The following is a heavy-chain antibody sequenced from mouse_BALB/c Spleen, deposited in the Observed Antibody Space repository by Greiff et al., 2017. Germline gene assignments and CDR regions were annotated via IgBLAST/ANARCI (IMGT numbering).Heavy chain of an antibody. Sequence: QVQLQQSGAELAKSGASVKMSCKASGYTFTSYWMHWVKQRPGQGLEWIGYINPSTGYTEYNQKFKDKATLTADKSSSTAYMQLSSLTSEDSAVYYCARSVITTSFAYWGQGTLVTVSA. CDR1: GYTFTSYW. CDR2: INPSTGYT. D-gene: IGHD2-4*01. CDR3: ARSVITTSFAY. V-gene: IGHV1-7*01. J-gene: IGHJ3*01.